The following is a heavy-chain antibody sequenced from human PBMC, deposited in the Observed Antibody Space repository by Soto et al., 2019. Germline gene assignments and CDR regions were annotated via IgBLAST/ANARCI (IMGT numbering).Heavy chain of an antibody. CDR3: ARSGYSYGYSMKYYGMDV. J-gene: IGHJ6*02. Sequence: SETLSLTGTGSGGGSGRYDWSGIRQPPGKGLEWIGYIYYSGSTNYNPSLKSRVTISVDTSKNQFSLKLSSVTAADTAVYYCARSGYSYGYSMKYYGMDVWGQGTTVTVS. CDR1: GGGSGRYD. V-gene: IGHV4-59*08. CDR2: IYYSGST. D-gene: IGHD5-18*01.